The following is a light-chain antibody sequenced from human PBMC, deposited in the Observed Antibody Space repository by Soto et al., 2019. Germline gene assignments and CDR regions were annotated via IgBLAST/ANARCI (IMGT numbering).Light chain of an antibody. V-gene: IGLV2-14*01. J-gene: IGLJ1*01. Sequence: QSALTQPASGSGSHGQSSSISCTGTSSDVGGYNYVSWYQQHPGKAPKFMIYDVSNRPSGVSNRFSGSKSGNTASLTISGLQAEDEADYYCCSYTTSNTRQIVFGTGTKVTVL. CDR2: DVS. CDR1: SSDVGGYNY. CDR3: CSYTTSNTRQIV.